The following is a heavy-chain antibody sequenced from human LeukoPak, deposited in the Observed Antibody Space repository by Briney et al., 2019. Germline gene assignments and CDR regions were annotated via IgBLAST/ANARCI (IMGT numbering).Heavy chain of an antibody. J-gene: IGHJ4*02. Sequence: GGSLRLSCAASGFTFDDYAMHWVRQAPGKGLEWVSGISWNSGSIGYADSVKGRFTISRDNAKNSLYLQMNSLRAEDTALYYCAKNYPPKVRGADYWGQGTPVTLSP. CDR3: AKNYPPKVRGADY. D-gene: IGHD1-1*01. CDR2: ISWNSGSI. CDR1: GFTFDDYA. V-gene: IGHV3-9*01.